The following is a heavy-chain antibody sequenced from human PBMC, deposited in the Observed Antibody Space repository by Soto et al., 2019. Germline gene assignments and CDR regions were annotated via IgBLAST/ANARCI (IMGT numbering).Heavy chain of an antibody. D-gene: IGHD1-26*01. CDR3: AARRSGLYAMDL. V-gene: IGHV1-58*01. CDR1: GFTFSTSA. J-gene: IGHJ6*02. Sequence: ASVKVSFKASGFTFSTSAVHWGRQARGQRPEWMGWIGGGSGKTNYAQNSQERVIITRDMSTSTVYMELSSLRSDDTAVYFCAARRSGLYAMDLWGQGTTVTVSS. CDR2: IGGGSGKT.